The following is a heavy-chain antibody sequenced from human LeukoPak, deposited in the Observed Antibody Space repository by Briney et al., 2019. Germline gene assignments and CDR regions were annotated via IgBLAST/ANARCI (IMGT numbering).Heavy chain of an antibody. CDR1: GFTFTNAW. J-gene: IGHJ4*02. CDR3: TTAPAAYTFDY. CDR2: IKSKTDGGTK. D-gene: IGHD2-2*01. Sequence: GGSLRLSCAASGFTFTNAWMSWVRQAPGKGLEWVGRIKSKTDGGTKEYAVPVKGRFSISRDDSENTLYMQMNSLKTEDTAVYYCTTAPAAYTFDYWGQGTLVTVSS. V-gene: IGHV3-15*01.